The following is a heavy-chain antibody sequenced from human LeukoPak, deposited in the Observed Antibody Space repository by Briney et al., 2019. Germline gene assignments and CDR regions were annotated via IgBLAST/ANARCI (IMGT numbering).Heavy chain of an antibody. D-gene: IGHD3-10*01. CDR1: GYTFTSYG. CDR2: ISAYNGNT. CDR3: AREAEYYYGSGSHYYYYGMDV. Sequence: ASVKVSCKASGYTFTSYGISWVRQAPGQGLEWMGWISAYNGNTNYAQKLQGRVTMTTDTSTSTAYMELRSLRSDDTAVYYCAREAEYYYGSGSHYYYYGMDVWGQGTTVTVSS. V-gene: IGHV1-18*01. J-gene: IGHJ6*02.